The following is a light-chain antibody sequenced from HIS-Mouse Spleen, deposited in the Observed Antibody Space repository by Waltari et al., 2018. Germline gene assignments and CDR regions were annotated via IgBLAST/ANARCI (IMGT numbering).Light chain of an antibody. V-gene: IGKV3-11*01. CDR2: DAS. CDR3: QQRSNWPPLT. CDR1: QGASSY. J-gene: IGKJ4*01. Sequence: ELVLTQSPATLSLLPGQRATLSCRASQGASSYLAWYQQKPGQAPRLLIYDASNSATGISARFSGSGSGTEVALTISSREPGDFAVYYCQQRSNWPPLTFGGGTKVEIK.